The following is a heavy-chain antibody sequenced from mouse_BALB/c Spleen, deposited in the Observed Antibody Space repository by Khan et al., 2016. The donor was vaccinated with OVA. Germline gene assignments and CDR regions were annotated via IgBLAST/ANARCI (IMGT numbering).Heavy chain of an antibody. Sequence: EVHLVESGGGLVQSGGSRKLSCAASGFTFTSYGMHWIRQAPEKGLEWVAYISSDSSTIYYADTVKGRFTISRDNPKNTLFLQMTSLRSGDTAMYFCATSYFYGYYFDYWGQGTTLTVSS. CDR3: ATSYFYGYYFDY. CDR2: ISSDSSTI. D-gene: IGHD1-1*01. V-gene: IGHV5-17*02. CDR1: GFTFTSYG. J-gene: IGHJ2*01.